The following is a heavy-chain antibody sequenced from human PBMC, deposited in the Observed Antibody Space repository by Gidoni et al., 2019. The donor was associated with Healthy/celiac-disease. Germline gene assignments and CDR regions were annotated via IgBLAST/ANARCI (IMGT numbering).Heavy chain of an antibody. CDR3: AKDVRLDYNWFDP. CDR1: GFPFSSYA. D-gene: IGHD3-16*01. Sequence: EVQLLESGGGLVQPGVSLRLSCAASGFPFSSYAMSWVRQAPGKGLEWVSAISGSGGSTYYADSVKGRFTISRDNSKNTLYLQMNSLRAEDTAVYYCAKDVRLDYNWFDPWGQGTLVTVSS. V-gene: IGHV3-23*01. CDR2: ISGSGGST. J-gene: IGHJ5*02.